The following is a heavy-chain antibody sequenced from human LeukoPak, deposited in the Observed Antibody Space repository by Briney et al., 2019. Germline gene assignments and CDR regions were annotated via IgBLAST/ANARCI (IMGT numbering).Heavy chain of an antibody. J-gene: IGHJ3*02. D-gene: IGHD3-16*01. V-gene: IGHV3-74*01. CDR1: GITFSNFA. Sequence: GGSLRLSCAASGITFSNFAMSWVRQAPGKGLVWVSRINSDGSSTGYADSVKGRFTISRDNAKNTLYLQMNSLRGEDTAVYYCARETLINVDAFDIWGQGTMVTVSS. CDR3: ARETLINVDAFDI. CDR2: INSDGSST.